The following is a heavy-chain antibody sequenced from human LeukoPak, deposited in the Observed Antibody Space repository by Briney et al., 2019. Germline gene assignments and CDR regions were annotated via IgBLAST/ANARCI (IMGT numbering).Heavy chain of an antibody. D-gene: IGHD3-22*01. J-gene: IGHJ4*02. CDR3: ARGPYYDSSGYSY. CDR1: GFIFSSYW. V-gene: IGHV3-74*01. CDR2: INAGGGST. Sequence: GGSLRLSCAASGFIFSSYWMHWVRQAPGKGLVWVSRINAGGGSTNYADSVKGRFTISRDNAKNTVYLQMNSLRAEDTAVYYCARGPYYDSSGYSYWGQGTLVTVSS.